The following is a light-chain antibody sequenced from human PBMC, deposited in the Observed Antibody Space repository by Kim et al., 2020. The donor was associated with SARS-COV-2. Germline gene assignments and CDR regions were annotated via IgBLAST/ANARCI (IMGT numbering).Light chain of an antibody. CDR3: QTWGTGIRV. Sequence: SVNLTCTLSSGHSSYAIAWHQQQPEKGPRYLMKLNSDGSHSKGDGIPDRFSGSSSGAERYLTISSLQSEDEADYYCQTWGTGIRVFGGGTQLTVL. J-gene: IGLJ2*01. CDR1: SGHSSYA. CDR2: LNSDGSH. V-gene: IGLV4-69*01.